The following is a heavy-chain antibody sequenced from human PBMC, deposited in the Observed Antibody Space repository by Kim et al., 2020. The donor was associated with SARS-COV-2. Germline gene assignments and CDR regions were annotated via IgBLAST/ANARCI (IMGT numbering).Heavy chain of an antibody. CDR3: VRDIGGDPDF. V-gene: IGHV3-74*03. J-gene: IGHJ4*02. D-gene: IGHD2-21*02. Sequence: TYADSVTGQFTISRDNAKNTLYLQVTSLRVEDTALYYWVRDIGGDPDFWGQGTLVTVSS.